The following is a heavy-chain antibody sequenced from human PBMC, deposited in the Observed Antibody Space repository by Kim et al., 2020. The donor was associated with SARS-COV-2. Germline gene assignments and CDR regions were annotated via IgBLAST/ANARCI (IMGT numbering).Heavy chain of an antibody. CDR3: ARGAGPSQRPPVPHDYFNP. Sequence: SETLSLTCTVSDSFISRGYYWGWIRQPPGKGLEWIGNIHHSGNTYYNPSLRSRIGMSVDTSKNQFSLRLNSVTAADTAVYYCARGAGPSQRPPVPHDYFNPWGQGTLVIVSS. D-gene: IGHD4-17*01. V-gene: IGHV4-38-2*02. J-gene: IGHJ5*02. CDR1: DSFISRGYY. CDR2: IHHSGNT.